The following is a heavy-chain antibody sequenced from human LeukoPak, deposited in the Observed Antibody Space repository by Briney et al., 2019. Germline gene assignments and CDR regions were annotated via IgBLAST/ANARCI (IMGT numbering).Heavy chain of an antibody. V-gene: IGHV4-30-2*01. CDR1: GGSISSGGYS. Sequence: SQTLSLTCAVSGGSISSGGYSWSWIRQPPGKGLEWIGYIYHSGSTYYNPSLKSRVTISVDRSKNQFSLKLSSVTAADTAVYYCARDNLGMAVWGQGTTVTVAS. J-gene: IGHJ6*02. D-gene: IGHD1-14*01. CDR3: ARDNLGMAV. CDR2: IYHSGST.